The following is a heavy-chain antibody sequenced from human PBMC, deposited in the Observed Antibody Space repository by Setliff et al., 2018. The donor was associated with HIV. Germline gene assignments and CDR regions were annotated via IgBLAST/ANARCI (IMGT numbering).Heavy chain of an antibody. D-gene: IGHD2-15*01. CDR1: GYSISSGYY. V-gene: IGHV4-38-2*01. J-gene: IGHJ4*02. CDR3: ARRRDYSSGGSCQIFDY. Sequence: PSETLSLTCAVSGYSISSGYYWGWIRQPPGKGLEWIGNIYHSGSAYYNPSLKSRVTISVDTSKNQFSLKLNSVTAADTAVYYCARRRDYSSGGSCQIFDYWGQGTLVTVSS. CDR2: IYHSGSA.